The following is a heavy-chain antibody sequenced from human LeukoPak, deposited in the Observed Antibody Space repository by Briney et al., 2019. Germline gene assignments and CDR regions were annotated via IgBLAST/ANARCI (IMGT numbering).Heavy chain of an antibody. CDR3: ARGKMYSSGWYGDGIDY. Sequence: PGGSLRLSCAASGFTFSSYAMSWVRQAPGKGLEWVSSISSSSSYIYYADSVKGRFTISRDNAKNSLYLQMNSLRAEDTAVYCCARGKMYSSGWYGDGIDYWGQGTLVTVSS. D-gene: IGHD6-19*01. CDR2: ISSSSSYI. V-gene: IGHV3-21*01. CDR1: GFTFSSYA. J-gene: IGHJ4*02.